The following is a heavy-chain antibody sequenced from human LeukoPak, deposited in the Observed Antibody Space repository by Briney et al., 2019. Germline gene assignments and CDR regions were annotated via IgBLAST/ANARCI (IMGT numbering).Heavy chain of an antibody. V-gene: IGHV4-34*01. J-gene: IGHJ6*03. Sequence: PSETLSLTCAVYGGSFSGYYWSWIRQPPGKGLEWIGEINHSGSTNYNPSLKSRVTISVDTSKNQFSLKLSSVTAEDTAVYYCARVAAEVVGVPGAIGFGWLRRDYYYMDVWGKGTTVTVSS. CDR3: ARVAAEVVGVPGAIGFGWLRRDYYYMDV. CDR2: INHSGST. D-gene: IGHD2-2*02. CDR1: GGSFSGYY.